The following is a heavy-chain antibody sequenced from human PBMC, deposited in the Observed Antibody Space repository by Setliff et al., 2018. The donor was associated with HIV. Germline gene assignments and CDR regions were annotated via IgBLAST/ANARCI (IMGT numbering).Heavy chain of an antibody. CDR3: ASAEPPIYSSGWRGVGYFDY. Sequence: LSLTCAVSGYSISCGYYWGWIRQPPGKGLEWIGSIYHSGSTYYNPSLKSRVTISVDTSKNQFSLKLSSVTAADTAVYYCASAEPPIYSSGWRGVGYFDYWGQGTLVTVSS. CDR1: GYSISCGYY. V-gene: IGHV4-38-2*01. CDR2: IYHSGST. J-gene: IGHJ4*02. D-gene: IGHD6-19*01.